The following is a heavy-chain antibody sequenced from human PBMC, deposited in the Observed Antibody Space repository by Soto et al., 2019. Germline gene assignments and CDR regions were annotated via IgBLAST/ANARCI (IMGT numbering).Heavy chain of an antibody. CDR3: ARVPKGDQYYYDGNGYYYGRFDY. V-gene: IGHV4-30-4*01. CDR2: IYYSGST. J-gene: IGHJ4*02. D-gene: IGHD3-22*01. CDR1: GGSISSGDYY. Sequence: SETLSLTCTVSGGSISSGDYYWSWIRQPPGKGLEWIGYIYYSGSTYYNPSLKSRVTISVDTSKNQFSLKLSSVTAADTAVYYCARVPKGDQYYYDGNGYYYGRFDYWGQGTLVTVSS.